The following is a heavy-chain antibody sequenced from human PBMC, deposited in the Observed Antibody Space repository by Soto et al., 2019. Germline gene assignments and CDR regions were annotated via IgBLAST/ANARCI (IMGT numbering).Heavy chain of an antibody. CDR2: TYYRSKWYN. Sequence: SQTLSLTCAISGDSVSSNSAAWNWIRQSPSRGLEWLGRTYYRSKWYNDYAVSVKSRITINPDTSKNQFSLQLNSVTPEDTAVYYCAYGSLGARAFLGGYYYYYGMDVWGQGTTVTVSS. CDR1: GDSVSSNSAA. J-gene: IGHJ6*02. CDR3: AYGSLGARAFLGGYYYYYGMDV. D-gene: IGHD3-3*02. V-gene: IGHV6-1*01.